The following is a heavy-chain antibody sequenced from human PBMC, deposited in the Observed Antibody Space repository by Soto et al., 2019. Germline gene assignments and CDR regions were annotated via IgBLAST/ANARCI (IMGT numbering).Heavy chain of an antibody. Sequence: GGSLRLSCAASGFTFSSYAMSWVRQAPGKGLEWVSAISGSGGSTYYADSVKGRFTISRGNSKNTLYLQMNSLRAEDTAVYYCAKGLRAVAGNGDAFDIWGQGTMVTVSS. CDR1: GFTFSSYA. CDR3: AKGLRAVAGNGDAFDI. D-gene: IGHD6-19*01. J-gene: IGHJ3*02. V-gene: IGHV3-23*01. CDR2: ISGSGGST.